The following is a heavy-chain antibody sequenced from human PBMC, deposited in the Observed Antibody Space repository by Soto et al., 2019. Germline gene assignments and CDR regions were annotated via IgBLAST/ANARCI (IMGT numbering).Heavy chain of an antibody. J-gene: IGHJ6*02. CDR1: GGTFSSYA. V-gene: IGHV1-69*13. Sequence: GASVKVSCKASGGTFSSYAISWVRQAPGQGLEWMGGIIPIFGTANYAQKFQGRVTITADESTSTAYMELSSLRSEDTAVYYCASLAAAGQQYYYGMDVWGQGXTVTVYS. CDR3: ASLAAAGQQYYYGMDV. D-gene: IGHD6-13*01. CDR2: IIPIFGTA.